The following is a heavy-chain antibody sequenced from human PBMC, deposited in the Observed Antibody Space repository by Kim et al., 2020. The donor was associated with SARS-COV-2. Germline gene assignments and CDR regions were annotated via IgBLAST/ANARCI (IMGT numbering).Heavy chain of an antibody. D-gene: IGHD6-13*01. CDR3: ARGEPGIAAAGKSWFDP. Sequence: RKGRVTRSVDTSKNQFSLKLSSVTAADTAVYYCARGEPGIAAAGKSWFDPWGQGTLVTVSS. J-gene: IGHJ5*02. V-gene: IGHV4-4*06.